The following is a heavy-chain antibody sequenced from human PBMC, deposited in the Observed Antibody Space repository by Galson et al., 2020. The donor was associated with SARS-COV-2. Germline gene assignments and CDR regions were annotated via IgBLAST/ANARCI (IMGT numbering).Heavy chain of an antibody. Sequence: SETLSLTCTVSGGSISSSSYYWGWIRQPPGKGLEWIGSIYYSGSTYYNPSLKSRVTISVDTSKNQFSLKLSSVTAADTAVYYCARRVTTVTTGFYYYYMDVWGKGTTVTVSS. CDR1: GGSISSSSYY. J-gene: IGHJ6*03. D-gene: IGHD4-17*01. V-gene: IGHV4-39*01. CDR2: IYYSGST. CDR3: ARRVTTVTTGFYYYYMDV.